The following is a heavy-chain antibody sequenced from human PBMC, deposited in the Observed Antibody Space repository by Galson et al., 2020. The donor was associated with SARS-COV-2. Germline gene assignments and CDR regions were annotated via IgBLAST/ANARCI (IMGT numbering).Heavy chain of an antibody. D-gene: IGHD6-25*01. V-gene: IGHV4-34*01. Sequence: SETLSLTCAVYGGSFSGYYWSWIRQSPGKGLEWIGEINHSGSTNYNPSLKSRVTISVDTSKNQFSMRLNSVTAADTGVFYCARATRAATCLAMSYYDMDVWGKGTTVTVSS. J-gene: IGHJ6*03. CDR1: GGSFSGYY. CDR3: ARATRAATCLAMSYYDMDV. CDR2: INHSGST.